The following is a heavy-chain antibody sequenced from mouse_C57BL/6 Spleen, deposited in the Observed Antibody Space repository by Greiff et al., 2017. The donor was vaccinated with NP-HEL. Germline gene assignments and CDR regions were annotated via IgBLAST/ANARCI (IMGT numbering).Heavy chain of an antibody. V-gene: IGHV5-6*01. J-gene: IGHJ2*01. CDR1: GFTFSSYG. Sequence: EVNVVESGGDLVKPGGSLKLSCAASGFTFSSYGMSWVRQTPDKRLEWVATISSGGSYTYYPDSVKGRFTISRDNAKNTLYLQMSSLKSEDTAMYYCARDYSIDYWGQGTTLTVSS. CDR3: ARDYSIDY. CDR2: ISSGGSYT. D-gene: IGHD2-12*01.